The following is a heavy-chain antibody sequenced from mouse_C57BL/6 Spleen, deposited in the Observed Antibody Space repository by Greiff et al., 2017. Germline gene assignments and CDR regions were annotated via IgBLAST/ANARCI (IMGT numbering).Heavy chain of an antibody. D-gene: IGHD4-1*01. CDR1: GFTFSSYA. V-gene: IGHV5-9-1*02. CDR3: TRGTGTFLFDY. J-gene: IGHJ2*01. CDR2: ISSGGDYI. Sequence: EVKVVESGEGLVKPGGSLKLSCAASGFTFSSYAMSWVRQTPEKRLEWVAYISSGGDYIYYADTVKGRFTISRDNARNTLYLQMSSLKSEDTAMYYCTRGTGTFLFDYWGQCTTRTVSS.